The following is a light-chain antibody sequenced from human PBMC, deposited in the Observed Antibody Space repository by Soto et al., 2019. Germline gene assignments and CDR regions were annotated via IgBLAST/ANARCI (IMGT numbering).Light chain of an antibody. CDR1: SSDVGGYNY. Sequence: QSALTQPASVSGSPGQSLTISCTGTSSDVGGYNYVSWYQHHPGRAPKLMIYDVSNRPSGVSNRFSGSKSGNTASLTISGLQAEDEADYYCSTYTSNNTPSFGTGTKVTVL. CDR2: DVS. J-gene: IGLJ1*01. V-gene: IGLV2-14*03. CDR3: STYTSNNTPS.